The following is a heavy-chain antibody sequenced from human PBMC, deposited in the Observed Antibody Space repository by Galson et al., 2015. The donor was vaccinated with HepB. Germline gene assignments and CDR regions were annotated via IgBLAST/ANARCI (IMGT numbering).Heavy chain of an antibody. V-gene: IGHV3-33*06. Sequence: SLRLSCAASGFTFSSYGMHWVRQAPGKGLEWVAVIWYDGSNKYYADSVKGRFTISRDNSKNTLYLQMNSLRAEDMAVYYCAKDRGSGSYYEYAFDIWGQGTMVTVSS. CDR1: GFTFSSYG. D-gene: IGHD3-10*01. J-gene: IGHJ3*02. CDR3: AKDRGSGSYYEYAFDI. CDR2: IWYDGSNK.